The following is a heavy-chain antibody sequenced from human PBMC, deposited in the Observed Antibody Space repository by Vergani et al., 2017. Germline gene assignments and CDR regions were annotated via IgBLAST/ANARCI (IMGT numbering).Heavy chain of an antibody. Sequence: QVQPVQSGAEVKKPGSSVKVSCKASGGTFSSYAISWVRQAPGQGLEWMGRIIPIFGTANYAQQFQGRVTITADESTSTAYMELSSLRSEDTAVYYCARGDCRGGSCYPGDYWGQGTLVTVSS. J-gene: IGHJ4*02. CDR3: ARGDCRGGSCYPGDY. D-gene: IGHD2-15*01. V-gene: IGHV1-69*13. CDR1: GGTFSSYA. CDR2: IIPIFGTA.